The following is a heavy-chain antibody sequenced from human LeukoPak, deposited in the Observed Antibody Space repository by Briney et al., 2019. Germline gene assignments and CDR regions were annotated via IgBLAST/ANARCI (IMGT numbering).Heavy chain of an antibody. CDR1: GFXFSSYS. CDR2: ISSSSSYI. D-gene: IGHD3-3*01. CDR3: ARDPYDFWSGYDYYYYGMDV. J-gene: IGHJ6*02. V-gene: IGHV3-21*01. Sequence: PGGSLRLSCAASGFXFSSYSMNWVRQAPGKGLEWVSSISSSSSYIYYADSVKGRFTISRDNAKNSLYLQMNSLRAEDTAVYYCARDPYDFWSGYDYYYYGMDVWGQGTTVTVSS.